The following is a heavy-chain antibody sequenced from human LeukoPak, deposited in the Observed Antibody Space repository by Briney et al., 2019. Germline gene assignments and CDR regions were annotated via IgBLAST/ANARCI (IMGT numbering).Heavy chain of an antibody. CDR2: ISTYNGNT. CDR1: GYTFTRYG. V-gene: IGHV1-18*01. J-gene: IGHJ4*02. D-gene: IGHD3-9*01. CDR3: ARVPDYDILTGDVY. Sequence: ASVKVSCKASGYTFTRYGLTWVRQAPGQGLEWMGWISTYNGNTNYAQKLQGRVTMTTDTSTSTAYMELTSLRSDDTAVYYCARVPDYDILTGDVYWGQGTLVTVSS.